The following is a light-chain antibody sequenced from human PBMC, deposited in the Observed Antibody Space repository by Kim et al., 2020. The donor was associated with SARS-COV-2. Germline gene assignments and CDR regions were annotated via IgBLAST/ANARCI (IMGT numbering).Light chain of an antibody. V-gene: IGLV6-57*03. CDR2: EDN. Sequence: KTVTISCTRSSGSSAINYVQWYQQRPGSAPTTVIYEDNQRPSGVPDRFSGSIDRSSNTASLTISGLKTEDEADYYCQSYDSTNAWVFGGGTQLTVL. CDR3: QSYDSTNAWV. J-gene: IGLJ3*02. CDR1: SGSSAINY.